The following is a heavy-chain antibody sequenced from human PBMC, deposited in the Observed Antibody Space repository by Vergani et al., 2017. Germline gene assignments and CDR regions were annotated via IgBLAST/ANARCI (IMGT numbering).Heavy chain of an antibody. CDR2: ISYDGSNK. CDR3: ARDRIAAAGTDYYYYYGMDV. D-gene: IGHD6-13*01. J-gene: IGHJ6*02. CDR1: GFTFSSYA. Sequence: QVQLVESGGGVVQPGRSLRLSCAASGFTFSSYAMHWVRQAPGKGLEWVAVISYDGSNKYYADSVKGRFTISRDNSKNTLYLQMNSLRAEDTAVYYCARDRIAAAGTDYYYYYGMDVWGQGP. V-gene: IGHV3-30-3*01.